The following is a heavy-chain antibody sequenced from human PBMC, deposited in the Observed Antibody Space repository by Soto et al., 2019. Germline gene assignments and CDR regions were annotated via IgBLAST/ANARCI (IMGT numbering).Heavy chain of an antibody. CDR1: GFTVSSNY. Sequence: GGSLRLSCAASGFTVSSNYMSWVRQAPGQGLEWVSVIYSGGSTYYADSVKGRFTISRDNSKNTLYLQMNSLRAEDTAVYYCARLRVTGTDFDYWGQGTLVTVSS. V-gene: IGHV3-53*01. CDR3: ARLRVTGTDFDY. D-gene: IGHD1-7*01. CDR2: IYSGGST. J-gene: IGHJ4*02.